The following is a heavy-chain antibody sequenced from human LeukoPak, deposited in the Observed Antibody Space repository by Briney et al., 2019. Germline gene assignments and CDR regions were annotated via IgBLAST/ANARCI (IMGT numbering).Heavy chain of an antibody. V-gene: IGHV3-48*04. CDR3: ARFNRGYSSSGHGGYYYYMDV. CDR2: ISSTGGTI. CDR1: GFTFSNYL. J-gene: IGHJ6*03. D-gene: IGHD6-13*01. Sequence: GGSLRLSCVGSGFTFSNYLMNWVRQAPGKGLEWVSFISSTGGTIYYADAVKGRFTVSRDNAKNSLYLQMNSLRAEDTALYHCARFNRGYSSSGHGGYYYYMDVWGKGTTVTVSS.